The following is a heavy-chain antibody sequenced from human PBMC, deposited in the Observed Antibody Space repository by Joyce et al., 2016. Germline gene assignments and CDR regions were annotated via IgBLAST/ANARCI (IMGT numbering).Heavy chain of an antibody. J-gene: IGHJ4*02. D-gene: IGHD3-10*01. CDR2: IYHNEST. CDR3: ASGFNFKGRSFFDY. Sequence: QLQLQESGSGLVKPSQTLSLTCAVSGASVSSGGYSWGWIRQPPGKGLEWIGYIYHNESTYDNPSLKSRVTISVDRSKNQFSLKLASVTAADTAVYYCASGFNFKGRSFFDYWGQGALVTVSS. CDR1: GASVSSGGYS. V-gene: IGHV4-30-2*01.